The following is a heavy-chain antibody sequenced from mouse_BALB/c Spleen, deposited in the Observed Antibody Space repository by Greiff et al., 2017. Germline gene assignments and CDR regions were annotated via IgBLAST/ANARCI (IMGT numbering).Heavy chain of an antibody. V-gene: IGHV1-5*01. D-gene: IGHD1-1*01. CDR3: TRSGDYGSSYDY. CDR1: GYTFTSYW. CDR2: IYPGNSDT. J-gene: IGHJ2*01. Sequence: VQLQQSGTVLARPGASVKMSCKASGYTFTSYWMHWVKQRPGQGLEWIGAIYPGNSDTSYNQKFKGKAKLTAVTSTSTAYMELSSLTNEDSAVYYCTRSGDYGSSYDYWGQGTTLTVSS.